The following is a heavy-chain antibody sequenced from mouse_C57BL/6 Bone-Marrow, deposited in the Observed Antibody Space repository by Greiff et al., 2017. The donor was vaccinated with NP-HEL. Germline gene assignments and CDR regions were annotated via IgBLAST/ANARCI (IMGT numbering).Heavy chain of an antibody. CDR2: INPNNGGT. CDR1: GYTFTDYY. D-gene: IGHD1-1*01. CDR3: ARDHYGSSLAWFAY. Sequence: VQLQQSGPELVKPGASVKISCKASGYTFTDYYMNWVKQSHGKSLEWIGDINPNNGGTSYNQKFKGKATLTVDKSSSTAYMELRSLTSEDSAVYYCARDHYGSSLAWFAYWGQGTLVTVSA. V-gene: IGHV1-26*01. J-gene: IGHJ3*01.